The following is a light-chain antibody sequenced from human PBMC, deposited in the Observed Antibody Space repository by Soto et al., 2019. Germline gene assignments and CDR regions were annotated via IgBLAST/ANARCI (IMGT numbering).Light chain of an antibody. CDR3: QQYENYAT. CDR2: RAS. CDR1: QSINNW. J-gene: IGKJ1*01. V-gene: IGKV1-5*03. Sequence: DIQMTQSPSTQSASVGDRVTITCRASQSINNWLAWYQQKPGEAPKLLMYRASNLADGVPSRFSGSGSGTEYTLTVSSLQPDDFASYYCQQYENYATFGQGTRVEIK.